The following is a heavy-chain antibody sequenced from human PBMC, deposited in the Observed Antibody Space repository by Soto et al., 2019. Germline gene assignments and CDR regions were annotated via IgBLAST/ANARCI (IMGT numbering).Heavy chain of an antibody. J-gene: IGHJ3*02. Sequence: QVHLVQSGAELKKPGSSVKLSCKTSGGTLTNHAIIWVRQAPGQRLLWMGGIIPTFGTVNYSLKFQVRLTITADEKPGTASMELTHLRPEDTAVYYCAAIRGEYRLGGAIDIWGQGTVVTVSA. CDR2: IIPTFGTV. CDR3: AAIRGEYRLGGAIDI. V-gene: IGHV1-69*12. CDR1: GGTLTNHA. D-gene: IGHD3-16*01.